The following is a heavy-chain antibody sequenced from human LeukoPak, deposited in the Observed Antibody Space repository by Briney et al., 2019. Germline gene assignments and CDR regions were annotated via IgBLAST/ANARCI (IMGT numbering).Heavy chain of an antibody. V-gene: IGHV3-30*04. CDR2: ITYDGSNK. CDR1: GFTFSSYA. CDR3: ARHLGGDVGY. Sequence: GGSLRLSCAASGFTFSSYAMHWVRQAPGTGLEGVAVITYDGSNKYYADSVKGRFTISRDNSKNTLYLQMNSLRAEHTAVYYCARHLGGDVGYWGQGTLVTVSS. J-gene: IGHJ4*02. D-gene: IGHD2-21*02.